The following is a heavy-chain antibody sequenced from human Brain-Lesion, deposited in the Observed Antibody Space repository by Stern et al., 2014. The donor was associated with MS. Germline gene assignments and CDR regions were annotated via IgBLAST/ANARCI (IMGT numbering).Heavy chain of an antibody. CDR3: ARDQRGITIFGVVTDYYYLGMEG. Sequence: QVQLVESGAEVKKPGASLTVSCKPSGYIFTGYYIHWVRPAPGPGLEWVAWIPPPTGRPKYAQTFQGRLSLSRDTSISTAYAETSSLASDDTDVYYCARDQRGITIFGVVTDYYYLGMEGWGQGNTVTGSS. V-gene: IGHV1-2*02. D-gene: IGHD3-3*01. CDR1: GYIFTGYY. J-gene: IGHJ6*02. CDR2: IPPPTGRP.